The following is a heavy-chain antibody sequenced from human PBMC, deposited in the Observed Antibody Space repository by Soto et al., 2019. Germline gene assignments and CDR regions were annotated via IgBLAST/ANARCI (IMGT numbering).Heavy chain of an antibody. D-gene: IGHD2-15*01. V-gene: IGHV3-33*01. CDR3: ARDNHLGYCSGGSCYGLDC. CDR1: GFDFHIYG. CDR2: VWYDGSRQ. Sequence: QVQLVESGGGVVQPGRSLRLSCAASGFDFHIYGMHWVRQAPGKGLEWVGTVWYDGSRQYYADFVKGRFTISRDNSKNTLYLEMKSLRAEDTAVYYCARDNHLGYCSGGSCYGLDCWGQGTLVTLSS. J-gene: IGHJ4*02.